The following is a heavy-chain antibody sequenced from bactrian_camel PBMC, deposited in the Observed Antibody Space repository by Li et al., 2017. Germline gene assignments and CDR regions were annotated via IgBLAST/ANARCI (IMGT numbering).Heavy chain of an antibody. CDR2: IYSDGRHT. V-gene: IGHV3S6*01. D-gene: IGHD2*01. J-gene: IGHJ4*01. CDR1: GFTYSNYC. Sequence: HVQLVESGGGSVQAGGSLTLSCAASGFTYSNYCINWVRQAPGKGLEWVSSIYSDGRHTYYADSVKGRFTISRDDAKNTVYLQMNSLKSEDTALYYCAADLFCLHNSGQWVPTTGYYRVGQGTQVTVS.